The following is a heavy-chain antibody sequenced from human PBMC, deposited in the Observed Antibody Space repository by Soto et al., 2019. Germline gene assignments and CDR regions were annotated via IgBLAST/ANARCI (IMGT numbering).Heavy chain of an antibody. V-gene: IGHV4-31*11. CDR2: IYYSGST. J-gene: IGHJ4*02. CDR1: GGSISSGGYS. Sequence: PSETLSLTCAVSGGSISSGGYSWSWIRQPPGKGLEWIGYIYYSGSTYYNPSLKSRVTISVDTSKNQFSLKLSSVTAADTAVYCCARGITMVRGVIHTPYFDYWGQGTLVTVS. D-gene: IGHD3-10*01. CDR3: ARGITMVRGVIHTPYFDY.